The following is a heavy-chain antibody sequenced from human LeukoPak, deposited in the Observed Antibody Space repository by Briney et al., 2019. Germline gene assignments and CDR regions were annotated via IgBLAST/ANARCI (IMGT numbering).Heavy chain of an antibody. Sequence: GASVKVSCKASGYTFTSYAMHWVRQAPGQRLEWMGWINAGNGNTKYSQKFQGRVTITRDTSASTAYMELSSLRSEDTAVYYCARVTIFGVVFYYYGMDVWGQGTTVTVSS. CDR1: GYTFTSYA. J-gene: IGHJ6*02. CDR3: ARVTIFGVVFYYYGMDV. D-gene: IGHD3-3*01. CDR2: INAGNGNT. V-gene: IGHV1-3*01.